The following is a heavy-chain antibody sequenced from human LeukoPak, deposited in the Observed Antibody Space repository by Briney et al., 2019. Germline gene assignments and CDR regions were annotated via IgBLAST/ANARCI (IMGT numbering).Heavy chain of an antibody. D-gene: IGHD6-19*01. J-gene: IGHJ4*02. Sequence: SETLSLTCAVSGYSISSNYYWGWIRQPPGKGLEWIGSIYHTGRTYYNLSLKSRVTISVDTSKNQFSLKLNSVTAADTAVYYCARAQWLVPPYFDFWGQGTLVTVSS. V-gene: IGHV4-38-2*01. CDR2: IYHTGRT. CDR3: ARAQWLVPPYFDF. CDR1: GYSISSNYY.